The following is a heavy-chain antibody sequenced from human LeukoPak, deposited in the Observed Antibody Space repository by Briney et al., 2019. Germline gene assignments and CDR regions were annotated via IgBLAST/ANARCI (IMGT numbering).Heavy chain of an antibody. J-gene: IGHJ4*02. CDR1: GYTFTGYY. CDR2: INPNSGGT. Sequence: ASVKFSCKASGYTFTGYYMHCVRQAPGQGLEWMGWINPNSGGTNYAQKFQGRVTMTRDTSISTAYMELSRLRSDDTAVYYCARDVVGIFGVVIMEGFDYWGQGTLVTVSS. CDR3: ARDVVGIFGVVIMEGFDY. V-gene: IGHV1-2*02. D-gene: IGHD3-3*01.